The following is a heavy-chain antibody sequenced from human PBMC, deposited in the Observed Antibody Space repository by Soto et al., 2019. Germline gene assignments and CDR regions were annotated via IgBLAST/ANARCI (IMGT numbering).Heavy chain of an antibody. Sequence: PSETLSLTCAVYGGSFSGYYWSWIRQPPGKGLEWIGEINHSGGTNYNPSLKSRVTISVDTSKNQFSLKLSSVTAADTAVYYCARQQLWLYYYYYGMDVWGQGTTVTVSS. CDR1: GGSFSGYY. D-gene: IGHD6-13*01. V-gene: IGHV4-34*01. CDR2: INHSGGT. CDR3: ARQQLWLYYYYYGMDV. J-gene: IGHJ6*02.